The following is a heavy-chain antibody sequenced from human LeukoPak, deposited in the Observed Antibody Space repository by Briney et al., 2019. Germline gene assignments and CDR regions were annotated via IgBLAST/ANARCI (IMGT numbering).Heavy chain of an antibody. CDR2: INEDGSTT. Sequence: GGSLRLSCAASGFTFSSNWMHWVRQAPGKGLVWVSRINEDGSTTNYADSVKGRSTIFGDNAKNTLYLQMNSLRAEDTAVYYCVRDLGGRSGHWGQGTLVTVSS. J-gene: IGHJ4*02. CDR3: VRDLGGRSGH. V-gene: IGHV3-74*01. CDR1: GFTFSSNW. D-gene: IGHD1-26*01.